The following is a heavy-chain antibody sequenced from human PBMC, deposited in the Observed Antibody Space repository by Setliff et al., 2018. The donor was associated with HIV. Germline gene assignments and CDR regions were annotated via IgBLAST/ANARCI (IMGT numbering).Heavy chain of an antibody. J-gene: IGHJ4*02. CDR3: TTAVAQNWYGSGNENY. Sequence: SCKASGYTFNTYPINWIRQAPGQGLEWVGRIKSKTDGETEDYAAPVKGRFTISRDDSRSTLYLQMNSLITEDTALYYCTTAVAQNWYGSGNENYWGQGTLVTVSS. CDR1: GYTFNTYP. CDR2: IKSKTDGETE. D-gene: IGHD3-10*01. V-gene: IGHV3-15*01.